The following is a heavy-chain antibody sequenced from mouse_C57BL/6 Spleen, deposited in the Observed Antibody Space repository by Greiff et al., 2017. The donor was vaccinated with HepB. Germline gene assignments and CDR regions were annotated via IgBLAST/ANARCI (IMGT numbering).Heavy chain of an antibody. V-gene: IGHV1-82*01. J-gene: IGHJ4*01. CDR2: IYPGDGDT. D-gene: IGHD1-1*01. CDR3: ARSDGRDYYAMDY. CDR1: GYAFSSSW. Sequence: QVQLKQSGPELVKPGASVKISCKASGYAFSSSWMNWVKQRPGKGLEWIGRIYPGDGDTNYNGKFKGKATLTADKSSSTAYMQLSSLTSEDSAVYFCARSDGRDYYAMDYWGQGTSVTVSS.